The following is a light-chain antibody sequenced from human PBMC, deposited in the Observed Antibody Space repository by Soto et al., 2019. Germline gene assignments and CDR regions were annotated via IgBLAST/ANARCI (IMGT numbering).Light chain of an antibody. CDR2: GAS. Sequence: ILITQSPATLYVSPGERATLSCRASQSINSNLAWYQQNPGQAPRLLIYGASPRANGIPARLSGSGSGTEFTLTISSLQSEDFAVYYCQQFHNWPPITFGQGTRLEIK. V-gene: IGKV3-15*01. J-gene: IGKJ5*01. CDR1: QSINSN. CDR3: QQFHNWPPIT.